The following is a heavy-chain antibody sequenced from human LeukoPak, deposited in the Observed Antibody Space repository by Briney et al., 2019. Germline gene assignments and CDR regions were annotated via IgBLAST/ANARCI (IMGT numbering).Heavy chain of an antibody. CDR3: TSGIGTYDY. Sequence: PGGSLRLSCAVSGLTFSEYWMHWVRQDAGKGLVWVAGISKDGGSTGYADFVKGRCTISRDNAKNTLYLQMNSLTVDDTAVYYCTSGIGTYDYWGLGAQVTVSS. CDR1: GLTFSEYW. J-gene: IGHJ4*02. D-gene: IGHD1-14*01. CDR2: ISKDGGST. V-gene: IGHV3-74*01.